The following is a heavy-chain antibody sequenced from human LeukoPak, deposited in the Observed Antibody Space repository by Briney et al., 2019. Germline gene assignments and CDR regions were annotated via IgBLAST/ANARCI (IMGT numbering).Heavy chain of an antibody. V-gene: IGHV3-21*01. D-gene: IGHD3-22*01. CDR3: ARGRTYYYDSSGYPFDY. CDR2: ISTSSSYI. Sequence: PGGSLRLSCAASGFTFSNYGMHWVRQAPGKGLEWLSYISTSSSYIYYADSVKGRFTVSRDNAMNSLYLQMNSLRAEDTAVYYWARGRTYYYDSSGYPFDYWGQGTLVTVSS. J-gene: IGHJ4*02. CDR1: GFTFSNYG.